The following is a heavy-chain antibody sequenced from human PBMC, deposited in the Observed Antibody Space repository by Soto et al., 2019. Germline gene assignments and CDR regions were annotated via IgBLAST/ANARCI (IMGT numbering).Heavy chain of an antibody. CDR3: ARGSAAGTKSPFDY. CDR1: GGSISGYY. D-gene: IGHD6-13*01. J-gene: IGHJ4*02. V-gene: IGHV4-59*01. CDR2: IHYSGST. Sequence: VQLQESGPGLVKPSETLSLTCTVSGGSISGYYWSWIRQSPGKGLEWIGYIHYSGSTNYNPSLKSRVTISVDTSKNQLSLKLSSVTAAATAVYYCARGSAAGTKSPFDYWGQGTLVTVSS.